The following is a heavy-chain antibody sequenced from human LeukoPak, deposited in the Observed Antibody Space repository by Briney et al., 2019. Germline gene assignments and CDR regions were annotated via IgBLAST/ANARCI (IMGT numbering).Heavy chain of an antibody. CDR2: IYYSGST. CDR3: ARLTHYGQPEDYNYYYHMDV. J-gene: IGHJ6*03. V-gene: IGHV4-59*01. Sequence: PSETLSLTCTVSGGSIRNYYWSWIRQPPGKGLEWIGYIYYSGSTNYNPSLKSRVTISVDTSKNQFSLKLSSVTAADTAVYYCARLTHYGQPEDYNYYYHMDVWGKGTTVTISS. D-gene: IGHD3-16*01. CDR1: GGSIRNYY.